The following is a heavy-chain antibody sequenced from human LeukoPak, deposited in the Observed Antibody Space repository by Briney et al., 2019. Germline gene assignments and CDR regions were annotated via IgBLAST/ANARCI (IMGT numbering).Heavy chain of an antibody. V-gene: IGHV3-30*02. J-gene: IGHJ3*02. D-gene: IGHD3-10*01. CDR3: AKEGDYYGSGSYRDGFDI. CDR1: GFTFSSYG. CDR2: IRYDGSNK. Sequence: GGSLRLSCAASGFTFSSYGMQWVRQAPGKGLEWVAFIRYDGSNKYYADSVKGRFTISRDNSKNTLYLQMNSLRAEDTAVYYCAKEGDYYGSGSYRDGFDIWGQGTRATVSS.